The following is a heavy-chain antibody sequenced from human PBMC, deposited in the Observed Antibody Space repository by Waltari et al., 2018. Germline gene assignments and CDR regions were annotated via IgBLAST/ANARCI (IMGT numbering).Heavy chain of an antibody. CDR3: ARDLTLRSFYYYGLDV. CDR1: GVTFSDHG. J-gene: IGHJ6*02. D-gene: IGHD3-16*02. Sequence: QVQLVESGGGVVQAGKSLRRSCAVSGVTFSDHGMHWVRQVPGKGLEWVAIIWSDGSNTYFLESVKGRFTISRDNSKNTLYLQMDSLRAEDTGVYYCARDLTLRSFYYYGLDVWGQGTTVTVSS. V-gene: IGHV3-33*08. CDR2: IWSDGSNT.